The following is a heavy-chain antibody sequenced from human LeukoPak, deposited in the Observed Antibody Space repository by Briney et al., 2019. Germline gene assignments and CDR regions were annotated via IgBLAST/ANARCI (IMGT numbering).Heavy chain of an antibody. D-gene: IGHD3-22*01. V-gene: IGHV3-23*01. Sequence: GGSLRLSCVASGFTFNNYAMSWVRQAPGKGMEWVSAISDNGGGTWSADSVKGRFTISRDNSKNMLYLQMDSLRAGDTAVYYCARGGSSDYYYSYGMDVWGQGTTVTVSS. CDR3: ARGGSSDYYYSYGMDV. J-gene: IGHJ6*02. CDR1: GFTFNNYA. CDR2: ISDNGGGT.